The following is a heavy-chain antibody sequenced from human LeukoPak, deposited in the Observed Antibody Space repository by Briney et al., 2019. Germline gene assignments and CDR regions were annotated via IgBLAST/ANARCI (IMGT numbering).Heavy chain of an antibody. J-gene: IGHJ4*02. CDR1: GFTVSSNY. CDR3: ARARRWLQLFDY. CDR2: IYSCGST. D-gene: IGHD5-24*01. Sequence: GGSLRLSCAASGFTVSSNYMSWVRQAPGKGLEWVSVIYSCGSTYYADSVKGRFTISRDNSKNTLYLQMNSLRAEDTAVYYCARARRWLQLFDYWGRGTLVTVSS. V-gene: IGHV3-66*03.